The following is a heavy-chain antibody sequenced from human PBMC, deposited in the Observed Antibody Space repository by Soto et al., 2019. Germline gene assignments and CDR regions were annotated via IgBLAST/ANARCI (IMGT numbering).Heavy chain of an antibody. CDR3: ARDYAYNWNYGYRDYYYMDV. J-gene: IGHJ6*03. D-gene: IGHD1-7*01. CDR2: IYYSGST. CDR1: GGSISSYY. Sequence: SETLSLTCTVSGGSISSYYWSWIRQPPGKGLEWIGYIYYSGSTNYNPSLKSRVTISVDTSKNQFSLKLSSVTAADTAVYYCARDYAYNWNYGYRDYYYMDVWGKGTTVTVSS. V-gene: IGHV4-59*01.